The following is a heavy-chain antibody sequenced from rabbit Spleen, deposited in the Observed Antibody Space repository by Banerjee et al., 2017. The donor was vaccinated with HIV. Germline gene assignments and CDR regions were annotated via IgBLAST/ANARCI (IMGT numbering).Heavy chain of an antibody. V-gene: IGHV1S40*01. Sequence: VESGGGLVQPGASLTLTCTASGVSFSFNNYMCWVRQAPGKGLEWIGCVDVGSSGFTYFASWAKGRFTISKISSTTVTLQMTSLTAADTATYFCARDAATSFSSYGMDLWGPGTLVTVS. J-gene: IGHJ6*01. D-gene: IGHD8-1*01. CDR3: ARDAATSFSSYGMDL. CDR1: GVSFSFNNY. CDR2: VDVGSSGFT.